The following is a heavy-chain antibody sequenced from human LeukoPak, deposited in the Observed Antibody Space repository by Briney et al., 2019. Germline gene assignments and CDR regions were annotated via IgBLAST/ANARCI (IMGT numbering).Heavy chain of an antibody. D-gene: IGHD3-3*01. V-gene: IGHV4-59*11. CDR2: IYYSGST. J-gene: IGHJ4*02. Sequence: PSETLSLTCTVSVGSISSHHWSWIRQPPGKGLEWIGYIYYSGSTNYNPSLKSRVTISVDTSKNQFSLKLSSVTAADTAVYYCAGQYYDFWSGYYNPPPFDYWGQGTLVTVSS. CDR3: AGQYYDFWSGYYNPPPFDY. CDR1: VGSISSHH.